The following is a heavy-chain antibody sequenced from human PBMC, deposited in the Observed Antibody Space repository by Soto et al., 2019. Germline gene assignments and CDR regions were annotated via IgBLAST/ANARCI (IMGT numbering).Heavy chain of an antibody. D-gene: IGHD4-4*01. Sequence: QVQLVESGGGLVKPGGSLRLSCAASGFTFSDYYMSWIGQAPGKGLEWVSYISSSGSTIYYADSVKGRFTISRDNAKNSLYLQMNSLSAEDTAVYYCARDFQYSNYKIYYYMDVWGKGTTVTVSS. CDR1: GFTFSDYY. V-gene: IGHV3-11*01. CDR3: ARDFQYSNYKIYYYMDV. CDR2: ISSSGSTI. J-gene: IGHJ6*03.